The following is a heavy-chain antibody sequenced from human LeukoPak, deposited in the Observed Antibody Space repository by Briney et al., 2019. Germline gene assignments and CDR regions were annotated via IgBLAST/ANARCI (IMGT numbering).Heavy chain of an antibody. CDR1: GFTFSSYS. J-gene: IGHJ4*02. CDR3: ARNHRVRGVCYFDY. V-gene: IGHV3-21*01. Sequence: PGGSLRLSCAASGFTFSSYSMNWVRQAPGKGLEWVSSISSSSSDIYYADSVKGRFTISIDNAQNSLYLQMNSLRDEDTAVSYSARNHRVRGVCYFDYWGQGTLVTVSS. D-gene: IGHD3-10*01. CDR2: ISSSSSDI.